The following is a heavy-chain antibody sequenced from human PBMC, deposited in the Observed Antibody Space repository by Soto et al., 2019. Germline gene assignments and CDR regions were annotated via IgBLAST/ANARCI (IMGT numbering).Heavy chain of an antibody. J-gene: IGHJ6*02. Sequence: GESLKISCKGSGYSFTSYWIVWLRQMPGKGLEWMGTIYPGDSDTRYSPSFQVQVTISADKFISTAYLQWNSLKASDNPMYFCARHKGYCSSTSCYGMDVWGQGATVTVS. D-gene: IGHD2-2*01. V-gene: IGHV5-51*01. CDR3: ARHKGYCSSTSCYGMDV. CDR2: IYPGDSDT. CDR1: GYSFTSYW.